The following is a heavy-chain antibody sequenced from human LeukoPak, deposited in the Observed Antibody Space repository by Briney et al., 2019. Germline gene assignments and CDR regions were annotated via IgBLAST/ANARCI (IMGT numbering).Heavy chain of an antibody. D-gene: IGHD4-17*01. CDR3: ASPNDYGDQYYFDF. J-gene: IGHJ4*02. CDR1: GFTFSGSA. CDR2: IRSKANTYAT. V-gene: IGHV3-73*01. Sequence: RGSLRLSCAASGFTFSGSAVHWVRQASGKGLEWAGRIRSKANTYATSYAASVKGGFTISRDDLKNTAYLQMNSLKTEDTAVYFCASPNDYGDQYYFDFWGQGTQVTVSS.